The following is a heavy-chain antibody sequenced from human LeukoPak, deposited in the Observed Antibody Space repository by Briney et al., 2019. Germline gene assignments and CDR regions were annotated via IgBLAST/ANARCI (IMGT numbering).Heavy chain of an antibody. Sequence: GGSLRLSCAASGFTFSSYGMSWVRQAPGKGLEWVSAISGSGGTTYYADSVKGRFTISRDNSKNTLYLQMNSLRAEDTAVYYCARDSSGCCDYWGQGTLVTVSS. V-gene: IGHV3-23*01. J-gene: IGHJ4*02. CDR3: ARDSSGCCDY. D-gene: IGHD6-19*01. CDR1: GFTFSSYG. CDR2: ISGSGGTT.